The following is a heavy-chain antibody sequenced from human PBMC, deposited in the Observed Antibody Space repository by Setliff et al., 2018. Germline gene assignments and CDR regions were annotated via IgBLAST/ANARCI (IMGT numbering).Heavy chain of an antibody. CDR1: GFAFSSSA. CDR2: ISAAGGST. J-gene: IGHJ5*02. CDR3: AKGRPVYTA. V-gene: IGHV3-23*01. Sequence: GGSLRLSCVASGFAFSSSAMSWVRQSPARGLEWVSGISAAGGSTYYPDSVKGRFTVSRDNTENTVYLQMNNLRVEDTAIYYCAKGRPVYTAWGPGTLVTVSS.